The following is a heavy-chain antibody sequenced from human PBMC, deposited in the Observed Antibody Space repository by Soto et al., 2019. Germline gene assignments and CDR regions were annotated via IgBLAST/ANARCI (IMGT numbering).Heavy chain of an antibody. CDR3: ARDRRGYDSEAYCFDY. CDR2: IGSSGDT. V-gene: IGHV3-13*01. D-gene: IGHD1-1*01. CDR1: GFIFGNYA. J-gene: IGHJ4*02. Sequence: VHLVDSGGGLAQPGESLRLSCAGSGFIFGNYAMHWVRQAPGKGLEWVSVIGSSGDTYYADSVKGRFTISRENAKNSFYLQLDSLRAEDTAVYYCARDRRGYDSEAYCFDYWGQGTLVAVSS.